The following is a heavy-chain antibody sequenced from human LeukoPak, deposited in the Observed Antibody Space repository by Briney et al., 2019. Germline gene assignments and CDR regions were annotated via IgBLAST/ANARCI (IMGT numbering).Heavy chain of an antibody. J-gene: IGHJ4*02. CDR1: GGTFSSYA. Sequence: GASVKVSCKASGGTFSSYAISWVRQAPGQGLEWMGGIIPIFGTANYAQKFQGRVTITADESTSTAYMELSSLRSEDTAVYYCASCVGYNRIPYDYWGQGTLVTVSS. D-gene: IGHD5-24*01. CDR3: ASCVGYNRIPYDY. V-gene: IGHV1-69*13. CDR2: IIPIFGTA.